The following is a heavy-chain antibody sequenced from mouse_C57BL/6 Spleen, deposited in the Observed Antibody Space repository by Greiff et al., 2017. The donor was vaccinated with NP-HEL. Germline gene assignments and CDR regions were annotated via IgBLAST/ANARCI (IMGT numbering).Heavy chain of an antibody. Sequence: QVHVKQPGAELVKPGASVKLSCKASGYTFTSYWMHWVKQRPGQGLEWIGMIHPNSGSTNYNEKFKSKATLTVDKSSSTAYMQLSSLTSEDSAVYYCARTVVAKGVFDYWGQGTTLTVSS. CDR1: GYTFTSYW. CDR3: ARTVVAKGVFDY. D-gene: IGHD1-1*01. J-gene: IGHJ2*01. CDR2: IHPNSGST. V-gene: IGHV1-64*01.